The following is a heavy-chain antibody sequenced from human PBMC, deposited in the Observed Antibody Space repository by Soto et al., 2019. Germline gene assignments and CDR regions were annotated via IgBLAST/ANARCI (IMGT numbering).Heavy chain of an antibody. Sequence: GASVKVSCKASGGTFSSYVISWVRQAPGQGLEWMGGIFTRFGTASYPQKFQGRVTITADESTTTAYMELSSLRFEDTAVYYCARSRIAVAGTDYYYSVMDVWGQGTTVTVSS. CDR2: IFTRFGTA. CDR3: ARSRIAVAGTDYYYSVMDV. V-gene: IGHV1-69*13. J-gene: IGHJ6*02. CDR1: GGTFSSYV. D-gene: IGHD6-19*01.